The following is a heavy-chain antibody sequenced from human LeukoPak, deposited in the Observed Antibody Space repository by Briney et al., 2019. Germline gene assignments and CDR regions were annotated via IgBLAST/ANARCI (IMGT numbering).Heavy chain of an antibody. CDR3: RPVGRTTYSYYMDV. Sequence: GGSLRLSCAASGFTFRNYAMSWVRQAPGKGLEWVSTIGIGTTDTYYADSVRGRFTISRDNSKNTLYLQMNNLRDEDTAVYYCRPVGRTTYSYYMDVWGKGTTVTVSS. CDR1: GFTFRNYA. D-gene: IGHD1-1*01. J-gene: IGHJ6*03. V-gene: IGHV3-23*01. CDR2: IGIGTTDT.